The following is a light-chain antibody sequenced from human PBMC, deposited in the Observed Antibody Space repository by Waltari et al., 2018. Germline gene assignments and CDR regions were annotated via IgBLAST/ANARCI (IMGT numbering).Light chain of an antibody. CDR2: DAS. J-gene: IGKJ1*01. CDR1: QSISSH. CDR3: QHRSDWPWT. V-gene: IGKV3-11*01. Sequence: EIVLTQSPATLSLSPGERATLSCRASQSISSHLAWYQQKPGQAPRLLVFDASNRATGIPARFSGAGSGTDFTLSITTLEPEDFAVYYCQHRSDWPWTFGQVTKVEFK.